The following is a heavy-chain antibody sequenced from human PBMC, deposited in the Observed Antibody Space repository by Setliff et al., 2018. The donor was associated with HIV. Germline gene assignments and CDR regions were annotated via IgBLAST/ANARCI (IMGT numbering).Heavy chain of an antibody. CDR3: ARDYYERSGYYGWRFDP. D-gene: IGHD3-22*01. V-gene: IGHV4-4*09. CDR1: GASIGNYF. Sequence: SETLSLTCTVSGASIGNYFWTWLRQPPGQGLEWIGYIYTSGDVNYNPFLKSRVTISMDMSKKQFSLKLASVTAAATAVYYCARDYYERSGYYGWRFDPWGQGTLVTVSS. J-gene: IGHJ5*02. CDR2: IYTSGDV.